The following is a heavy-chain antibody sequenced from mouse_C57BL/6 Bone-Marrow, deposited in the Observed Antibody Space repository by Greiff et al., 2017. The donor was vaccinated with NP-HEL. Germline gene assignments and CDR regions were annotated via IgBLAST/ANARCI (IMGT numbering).Heavy chain of an antibody. J-gene: IGHJ2*01. Sequence: QVQLQQPGAELVRPGTSVKLSCKASGYTFTSYWMHWVKQRPGQGLEWIGVIDPSDSYTNYNQKFKGKATLTVDTSSSTAYMQLSSLTSEDSAVYDCARRYDGFDYWGQGTTLTVSS. CDR2: IDPSDSYT. D-gene: IGHD2-3*01. V-gene: IGHV1-59*01. CDR3: ARRYDGFDY. CDR1: GYTFTSYW.